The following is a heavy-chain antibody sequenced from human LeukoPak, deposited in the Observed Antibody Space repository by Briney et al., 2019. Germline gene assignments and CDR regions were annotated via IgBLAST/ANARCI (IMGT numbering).Heavy chain of an antibody. CDR2: IRSSHNTI. Sequence: GGSLRLSCAASGFTFSSYEMNWVRQAPGKGLEWISYIRSSHNTIHYADSVKGRFTISSDNAKNSLFLQMNTLRAEDTAVYYCAELGITMIGGVWGKGTTVTISS. CDR1: GFTFSSYE. J-gene: IGHJ6*04. V-gene: IGHV3-48*03. CDR3: AELGITMIGGV. D-gene: IGHD3-10*02.